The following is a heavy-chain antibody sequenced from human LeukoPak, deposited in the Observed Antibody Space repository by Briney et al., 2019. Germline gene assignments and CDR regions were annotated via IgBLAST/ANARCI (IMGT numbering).Heavy chain of an antibody. J-gene: IGHJ5*02. CDR1: GGSVSDYY. Sequence: SETLSLTCTISGGSVSDYYWSWIRQSPGKGLEWIGYIYHTGSTSYSPSLKSRVTISVDTSKNQFSLKLSSVTAADTAVYYCARDQGQGHAYNWFDPWGQGTLVTVSS. CDR3: ARDQGQGHAYNWFDP. CDR2: IYHTGST. V-gene: IGHV4-59*02.